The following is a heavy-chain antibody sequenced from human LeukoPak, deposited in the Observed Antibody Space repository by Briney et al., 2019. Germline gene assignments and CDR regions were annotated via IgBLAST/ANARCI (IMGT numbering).Heavy chain of an antibody. D-gene: IGHD3-10*01. CDR2: MNPNSGGT. CDR1: GYTFTDYS. Sequence: ASVNVSRMASGYTFTDYSMHWVRQAPGQGLEWMGWMNPNSGGTNHAQTFQGRVTMTGDTSISTAYMELNRLRSDDTAVYYCAKIYYGSGSYRPWDYWGQGTLVTVSS. V-gene: IGHV1-2*02. J-gene: IGHJ4*02. CDR3: AKIYYGSGSYRPWDY.